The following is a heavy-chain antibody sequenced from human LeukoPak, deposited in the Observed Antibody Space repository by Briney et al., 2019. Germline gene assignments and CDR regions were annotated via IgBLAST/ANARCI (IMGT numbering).Heavy chain of an antibody. CDR2: INPNSGGT. Sequence: ASVKVPCKASGYTFRTYGISWVRQAPGQGLEWMGWINPNSGGTNYAQKFQGRVTMTRDTSISTAYMELSRLTSDDTAVYYCARDPPIGGADVFDIWGQGTMVTVSS. CDR3: ARDPPIGGADVFDI. J-gene: IGHJ3*02. CDR1: GYTFRTYG. D-gene: IGHD3-10*01. V-gene: IGHV1-2*02.